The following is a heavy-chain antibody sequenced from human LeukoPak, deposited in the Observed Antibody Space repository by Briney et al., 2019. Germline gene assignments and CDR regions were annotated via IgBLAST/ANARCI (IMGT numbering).Heavy chain of an antibody. CDR1: GYSFTCYY. J-gene: IGHJ4*02. D-gene: IGHD1-26*01. CDR3: VREITRATSYFDY. V-gene: IGHV1-2*06. CDR2: IIPNSGGT. Sequence: ASMKVSCKASGYSFTCYYMHWVRQAPGQGLEWMGRIIPNSGGTNSAQKFQGRVTMTTDTSITTAYMELSRLRSDDTAIYYCVREITRATSYFDYWGQGTLVTVSS.